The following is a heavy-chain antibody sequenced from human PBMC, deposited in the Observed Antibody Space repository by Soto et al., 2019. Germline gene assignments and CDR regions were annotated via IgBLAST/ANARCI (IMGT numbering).Heavy chain of an antibody. D-gene: IGHD4-17*01. CDR1: GGSMSSSNW. CDR2: DHHSGRT. CDR3: ARSEATVLDY. Sequence: QVQLQESGPGLVKPSGTLSLTCTVSGGSMSSSNWWNWVRQPPGKGLEWIGEDHHSGRTNYNPSPKSRVTISVDKSKNHFSLKLSSVTAADTAVYYCARSEATVLDYWGQGTLVTVSS. V-gene: IGHV4-4*02. J-gene: IGHJ4*02.